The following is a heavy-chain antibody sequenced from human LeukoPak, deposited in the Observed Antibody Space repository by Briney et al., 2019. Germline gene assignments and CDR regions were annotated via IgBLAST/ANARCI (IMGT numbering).Heavy chain of an antibody. Sequence: AGSLKLSCAASGFTFSGSAMHWVRQASGKGLEWVGRIRSKANSYATAYAASVKGRFTISRDDSKNTAYLQMNSLKTEDTAVYYCTSSNDKLGYCSSTSCSWGQGTLVTVSS. V-gene: IGHV3-73*01. CDR3: TSSNDKLGYCSSTSCS. CDR1: GFTFSGSA. CDR2: IRSKANSYAT. D-gene: IGHD2-2*01. J-gene: IGHJ4*02.